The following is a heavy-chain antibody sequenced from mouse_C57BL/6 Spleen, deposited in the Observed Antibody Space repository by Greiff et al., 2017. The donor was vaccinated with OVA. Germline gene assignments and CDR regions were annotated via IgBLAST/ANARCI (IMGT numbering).Heavy chain of an antibody. V-gene: IGHV1-61*01. Sequence: QVQLQQPGAELVRPGSSVKLSCKASGYTFTSYWMDWVKQRPGQGLEWIGNIYPSDSETHYNQKFKDKATLTVDKSSNTAYMQPSSLTSEDSAVYYCARNPTTVVAEYAMDYWGQGTSVTVSS. D-gene: IGHD1-1*01. CDR3: ARNPTTVVAEYAMDY. CDR1: GYTFTSYW. J-gene: IGHJ4*01. CDR2: IYPSDSET.